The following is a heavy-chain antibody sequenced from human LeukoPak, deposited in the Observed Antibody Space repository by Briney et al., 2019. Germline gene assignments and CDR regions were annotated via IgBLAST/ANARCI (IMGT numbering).Heavy chain of an antibody. CDR2: IYSGGST. D-gene: IGHD3/OR15-3a*01. Sequence: PGGSLRLSCAASGLTVSSNYMSWVRQAPGKGLEWISVIYSGGSTNYVDSVKGRSTISRDNAKNTLYLQMNSLRTEDTAVYYCARDWTHRSFDIWGQGTMVTVSS. CDR3: ARDWTHRSFDI. V-gene: IGHV3-66*01. J-gene: IGHJ3*02. CDR1: GLTVSSNY.